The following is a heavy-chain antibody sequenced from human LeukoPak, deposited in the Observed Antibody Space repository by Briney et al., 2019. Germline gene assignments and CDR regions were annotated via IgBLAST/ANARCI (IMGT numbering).Heavy chain of an antibody. CDR3: AREGDFMTTVVTSAFDI. CDR1: GFTFSSYE. V-gene: IGHV3-48*03. J-gene: IGHJ3*02. Sequence: GGSLRLSCAASGFTFSSYEMNWVRQAPGKGLEWVSYISSSGSTIYYSDSLKGQLTISRDNAKNSLYLQMNSLRAEDTAVYYCAREGDFMTTVVTSAFDIWGQGTMVTVSS. CDR2: ISSSGSTI. D-gene: IGHD4-23*01.